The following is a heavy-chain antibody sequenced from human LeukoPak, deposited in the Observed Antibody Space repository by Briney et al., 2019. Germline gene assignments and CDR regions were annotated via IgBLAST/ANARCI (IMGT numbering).Heavy chain of an antibody. CDR3: AKEYYYDSSGYYGY. J-gene: IGHJ4*02. CDR1: GFTFSTYA. CDR2: ISGSGGST. V-gene: IGHV3-23*01. D-gene: IGHD3-22*01. Sequence: GGSLRLSCAASGFTFSTYAMSWVRQAPGKGLEWVSAISGSGGSTYYADSVKGRFTISRDNSKNTLYLQMNSLRAEDTAVYYCAKEYYYDSSGYYGYWGQGTLVTVSS.